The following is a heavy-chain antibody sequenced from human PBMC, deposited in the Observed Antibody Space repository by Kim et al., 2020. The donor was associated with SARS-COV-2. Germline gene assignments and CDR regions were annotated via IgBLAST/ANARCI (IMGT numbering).Heavy chain of an antibody. CDR1: GGSITSSYW. D-gene: IGHD5-12*01. V-gene: IGHV4-4*02. J-gene: IGHJ5*02. CDR2: IYHSGDT. CDR3: ARSSAYTLNWFDP. Sequence: SETLSFTCAVSGGSITSSYWWTWVRQPPGKGLEWIGEIYHSGDTNYNPSLKSRVSISVDKSKNQFSLRLSSVTAADTAVYYCARSSAYTLNWFDPWGQGTLVTVSS.